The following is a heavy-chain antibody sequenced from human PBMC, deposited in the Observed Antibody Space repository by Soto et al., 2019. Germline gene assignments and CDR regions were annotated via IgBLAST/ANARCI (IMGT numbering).Heavy chain of an antibody. D-gene: IGHD3-3*01. CDR1: GYTFSNYA. V-gene: IGHV1-18*04. Sequence: ASVKVSCKTSGYTFSNYAISWVRQAPGQGLEWMGWISPYNGNANYTEKFQGRVSMTTDTSTTTAYMELTSLTSDDTAIYYCARAISIRMAAPAYWGQGTLVTVSS. J-gene: IGHJ4*02. CDR2: ISPYNGNA. CDR3: ARAISIRMAAPAY.